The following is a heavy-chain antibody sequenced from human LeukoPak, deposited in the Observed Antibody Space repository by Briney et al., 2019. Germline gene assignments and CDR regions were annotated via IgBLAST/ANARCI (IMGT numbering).Heavy chain of an antibody. CDR3: ARGRNFYYFDY. Sequence: GGSLSFSWPALGLTLITITMTWFRQAPGKGLEWVSSITGDCNYIFYADSVKGRFTISRDNAQNSLFLELNSLRGEDTAVYYCARGRNFYYFDYWGQGALVTVSS. J-gene: IGHJ4*02. D-gene: IGHD3-3*01. CDR1: GLTLITIT. V-gene: IGHV3-21*01. CDR2: ITGDCNYI.